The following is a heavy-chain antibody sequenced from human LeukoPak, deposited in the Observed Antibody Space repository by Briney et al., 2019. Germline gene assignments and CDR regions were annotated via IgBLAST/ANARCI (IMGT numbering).Heavy chain of an antibody. CDR2: ISYDGSNK. Sequence: PGGSLRLSCAASGFTFSSYGMHWVRQAPGKGLEWVAVISYDGSNKYYADSVKGRFTISRDNSKTTLYLQMNSLRAEDTAVYYCAKEDGGYCSGGSCYDLGSLFDYWGQGTLVTVSS. CDR1: GFTFSSYG. D-gene: IGHD2-15*01. CDR3: AKEDGGYCSGGSCYDLGSLFDY. V-gene: IGHV3-30*18. J-gene: IGHJ4*02.